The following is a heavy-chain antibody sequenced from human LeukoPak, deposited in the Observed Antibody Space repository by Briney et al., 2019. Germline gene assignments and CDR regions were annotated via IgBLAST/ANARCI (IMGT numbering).Heavy chain of an antibody. J-gene: IGHJ6*03. CDR2: TFYRSKWNN. CDR1: GDSVSSNSAA. CDR3: ARDARTTVSTGAYFMEV. Sequence: SQTLSLTCAISGDSVSSNSAAWSWIRQSPTRGLEWLGRTFYRSKWNNDYAVFVKSRIAINAVTYKNQFSLQLNSVTPEDTAVYYCARDARTTVSTGAYFMEVWGKGTTVTVSS. V-gene: IGHV6-1*01. D-gene: IGHD4-17*01.